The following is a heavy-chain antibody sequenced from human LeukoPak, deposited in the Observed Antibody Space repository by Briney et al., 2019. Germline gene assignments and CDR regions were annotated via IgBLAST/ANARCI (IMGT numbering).Heavy chain of an antibody. D-gene: IGHD3-10*01. CDR2: ISSSSSYI. CDR3: ARARTTMVRGLGGIVFDY. CDR1: GFTFSSYS. Sequence: GGSLRLSCAASGFTFSSYSMNWVRQAPGKGLEWVSSISSSSSYIYYADSVKGRFTISRDNAKNSLYLQMNSLRAEDTAVYYCARARTTMVRGLGGIVFDYWGQGTLVTVSS. V-gene: IGHV3-21*01. J-gene: IGHJ4*02.